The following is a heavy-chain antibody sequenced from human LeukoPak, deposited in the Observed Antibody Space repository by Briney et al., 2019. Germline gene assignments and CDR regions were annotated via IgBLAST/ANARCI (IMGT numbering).Heavy chain of an antibody. CDR3: ARANSNCIDG. V-gene: IGHV4-59*06. Sequence: KSSETLSLTCTVSGGSISSYYWSWIRPHPGKGLEWIGYMYYSGSTYYSPSLKSRVTISVDTSKNQFSLKLSSVPAAHTAVYYCARANSNCIDGWGEG. CDR1: GGSISSYY. D-gene: IGHD2-21*01. J-gene: IGHJ6*01. CDR2: MYYSGST.